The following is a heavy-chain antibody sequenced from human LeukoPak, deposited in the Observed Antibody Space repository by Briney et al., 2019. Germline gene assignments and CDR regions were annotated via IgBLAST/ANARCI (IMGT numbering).Heavy chain of an antibody. D-gene: IGHD3-22*01. Sequence: PGGSLRLSCAASGLTLSSHAMSWATHAPGKGLEWVSALTGSGGSTYYADSVKGRFTISRDNSKNTLYLQMNSLRAEDTAVYYCAKDINDLSPYYDSSGYYNYWGQGTLVTVSS. CDR3: AKDINDLSPYYDSSGYYNY. J-gene: IGHJ4*02. V-gene: IGHV3-23*01. CDR2: LTGSGGST. CDR1: GLTLSSHA.